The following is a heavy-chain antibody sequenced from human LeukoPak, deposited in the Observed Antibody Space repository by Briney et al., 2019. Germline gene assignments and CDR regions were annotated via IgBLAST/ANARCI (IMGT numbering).Heavy chain of an antibody. CDR2: IYSGGST. J-gene: IGHJ3*02. CDR1: GFTVSSNY. Sequence: GGSLRLSCAASGFTVSSNYMSWVRQAPGKGLEWVSVIYSGGSTYYADSVKGRFTISRDNSKNTLYLQMNSLRAEDTAVYYCARRIAVADAFDIWGQGTMVTVSS. V-gene: IGHV3-66*04. D-gene: IGHD6-19*01. CDR3: ARRIAVADAFDI.